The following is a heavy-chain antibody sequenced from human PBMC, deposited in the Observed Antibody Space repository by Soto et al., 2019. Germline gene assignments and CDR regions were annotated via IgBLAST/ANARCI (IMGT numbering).Heavy chain of an antibody. CDR1: GFTFSSYG. D-gene: IGHD3-9*01. V-gene: IGHV3-33*01. CDR2: IWYDGSNK. CDR3: ARVLRYFDCHERSCAFDI. J-gene: IGHJ3*02. Sequence: PGGSLRLSCAASGFTFSSYGMHWVRQAPGKGLEWVAVIWYDGSNKYYADSVKGRFTISRDNAKNTLYLQMNSLRAEDTAVYYCARVLRYFDCHERSCAFDIWGQGTVVTLSS.